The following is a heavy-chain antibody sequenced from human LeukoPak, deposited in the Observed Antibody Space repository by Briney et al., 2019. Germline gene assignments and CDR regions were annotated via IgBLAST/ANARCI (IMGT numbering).Heavy chain of an antibody. Sequence: AGGSLRLSCAASGLTFSSYGMHWVRQAPGKGLEWVAVIWYDGSNKYYADSVKGRFTISRDNSKNTLYLQMNSLRAEDTAVYYCARDGPDSSSLDYWGQGTLVTVSS. D-gene: IGHD6-13*01. J-gene: IGHJ4*02. CDR1: GLTFSSYG. CDR3: ARDGPDSSSLDY. V-gene: IGHV3-33*01. CDR2: IWYDGSNK.